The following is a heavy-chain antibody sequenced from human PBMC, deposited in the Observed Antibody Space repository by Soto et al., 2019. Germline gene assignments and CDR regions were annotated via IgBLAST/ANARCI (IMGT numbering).Heavy chain of an antibody. J-gene: IGHJ6*02. V-gene: IGHV3-66*01. Sequence: GGSLRLSCAASGFTVSSKYITWVRQAPGKGLEWVSLIQSGGTTYYADSEKGRFTISRDTSENTLLLHMDSLRFEDTAVYYCARDDVLCDGGRCYGIPLDVWGQGTMVTVSS. CDR3: ARDDVLCDGGRCYGIPLDV. CDR1: GFTVSSKY. CDR2: IQSGGTT. D-gene: IGHD2-15*01.